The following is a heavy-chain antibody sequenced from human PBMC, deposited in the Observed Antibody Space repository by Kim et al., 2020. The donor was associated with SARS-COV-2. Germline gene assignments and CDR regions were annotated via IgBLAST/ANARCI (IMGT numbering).Heavy chain of an antibody. J-gene: IGHJ3*02. D-gene: IGHD3-22*01. Sequence: SETLSLTCTVSGGSISSGGYYWSWICQHPGKGLEWIGYIYYSGSTYYNPSLQSPVTISVDTSKNQFSLKLSSVTAADTAVYYCARTPITMIVVVDAFDIWGQGKMVTVSS. CDR1: GGSISSGGYY. V-gene: IGHV4-31*01. CDR2: IYYSGST. CDR3: ARTPITMIVVVDAFDI.